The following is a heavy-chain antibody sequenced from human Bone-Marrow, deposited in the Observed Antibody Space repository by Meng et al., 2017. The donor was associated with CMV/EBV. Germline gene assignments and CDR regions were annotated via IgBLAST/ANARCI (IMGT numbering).Heavy chain of an antibody. D-gene: IGHD3-10*01. CDR3: ARGAPQGEEDWFDP. J-gene: IGHJ5*02. V-gene: IGHV1-69*06. CDR2: IIPIFGTA. Sequence: SGGTFSSYGIRWVRQAPGQGLEWMGGIIPIFGTANYAQKFQGRVTITADKSTSTAYMELSSLRSEDTAVYYCARGAPQGEEDWFDPWGQGTLVTVSS. CDR1: GGTFSSYG.